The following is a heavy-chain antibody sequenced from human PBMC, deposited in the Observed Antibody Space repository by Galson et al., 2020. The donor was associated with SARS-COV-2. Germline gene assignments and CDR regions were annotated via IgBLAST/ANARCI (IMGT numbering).Heavy chain of an antibody. D-gene: IGHD6-13*01. CDR3: ATIAAAGTLYYYYGMDV. CDR2: ISSSSSYI. J-gene: IGHJ6*02. CDR1: GFTFSSYS. Sequence: GGSLSLSCAASGFTFSSYSMNWVRQAPGKGLEWVSSISSSSSYIYYADSVKGRFTISRDNAKNSLYLQMNSLRAEDTAVYYCATIAAAGTLYYYYGMDVWGQGTTVTVSS. V-gene: IGHV3-21*01.